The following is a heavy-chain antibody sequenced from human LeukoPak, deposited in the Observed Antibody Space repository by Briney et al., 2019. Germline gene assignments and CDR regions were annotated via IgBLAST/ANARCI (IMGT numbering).Heavy chain of an antibody. D-gene: IGHD2-15*01. CDR1: GGSISSYY. J-gene: IGHJ3*02. CDR2: IYYSGST. Sequence: ASETLSLTCTVSGGSISSYYWSWIRQPPGKGLEWIGYIYYSGSTNYNPSLKSRVTISVDTSKNQFSLKLSSVTAADTVVYYCARARTCSGGSCYSGAFDIWGQGTMVTVSS. CDR3: ARARTCSGGSCYSGAFDI. V-gene: IGHV4-59*01.